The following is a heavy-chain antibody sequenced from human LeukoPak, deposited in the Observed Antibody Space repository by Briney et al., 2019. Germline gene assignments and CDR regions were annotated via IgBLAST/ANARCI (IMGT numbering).Heavy chain of an antibody. CDR3: TRIRAMIVVVPYDY. Sequence: GGSPRLSCTASGFTFGDYAMSWFRQAPGKGLEWVGFIRSKAYGGTTGYAASVKGRFTISRDDSKSIAYLQMNSLKTEDTAVYYCTRIRAMIVVVPYDYWGQGTLVTVSS. D-gene: IGHD3-22*01. CDR2: IRSKAYGGTT. CDR1: GFTFGDYA. V-gene: IGHV3-49*03. J-gene: IGHJ4*02.